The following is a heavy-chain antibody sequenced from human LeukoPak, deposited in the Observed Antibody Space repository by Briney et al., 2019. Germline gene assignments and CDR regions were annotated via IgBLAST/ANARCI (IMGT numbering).Heavy chain of an antibody. CDR1: GFTFTIHA. CDR2: ISGSGHTT. Sequence: PGGSLRLSCVASGFTFTIHAMTWVRRAPGKGLEWVSTISGSGHTTYYIDSVKGRFSISRDNSKNTLYLQMNSLRAEDTAVYYCARRGGNYYDSSGYYFDYWGQGTLVTVSS. D-gene: IGHD3-22*01. V-gene: IGHV3-23*01. CDR3: ARRGGNYYDSSGYYFDY. J-gene: IGHJ4*02.